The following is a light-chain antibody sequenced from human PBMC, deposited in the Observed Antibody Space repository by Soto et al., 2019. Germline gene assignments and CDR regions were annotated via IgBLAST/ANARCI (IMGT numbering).Light chain of an antibody. V-gene: IGKV2D-29*02. CDR3: MQSTQLPPT. J-gene: IGKJ5*01. CDR1: QTLLHITGESF. Sequence: VMTQTPLSLSVAPGQPSSMSCKFSQTLLHITGESFHFWYLQKRGQSPQLLIYEVTTRVSGASDRCSGSGSATDFTLEISRVETDDVGIYYCMQSTQLPPTFGQGTRLEI. CDR2: EVT.